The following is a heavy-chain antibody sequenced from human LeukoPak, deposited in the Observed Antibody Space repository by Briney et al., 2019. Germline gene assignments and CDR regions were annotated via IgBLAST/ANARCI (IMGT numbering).Heavy chain of an antibody. V-gene: IGHV1-2*02. Sequence: WASVKVSCKASGYTFTSHVINWVRQAPGQGLEWMGRINPNGGGTNYAQKFQGRVTMTRDTSISTAYMELSRLRSDDTAVYYCARNIWFGESNDAFDFWGQGTMVTVSS. D-gene: IGHD3-10*01. CDR3: ARNIWFGESNDAFDF. J-gene: IGHJ3*01. CDR2: INPNGGGT. CDR1: GYTFTSHV.